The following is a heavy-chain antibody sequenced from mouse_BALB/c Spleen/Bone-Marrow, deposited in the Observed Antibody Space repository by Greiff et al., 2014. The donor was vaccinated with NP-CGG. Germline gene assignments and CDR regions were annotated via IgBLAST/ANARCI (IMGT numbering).Heavy chain of an antibody. CDR1: GFNIKDTN. D-gene: IGHD1-1*01. CDR2: IDPANGNT. CDR3: ARYYRYYYAMDY. Sequence: VQLQQSGAELVKPGASVKLSCTASGFNIKDTNMHWVKQRPEQGLEWIGRIDPANGNTKYDPKFQGKATITADTSSNTAYLQLSSLTSEDTAVYYCARYYRYYYAMDYWGQGTSVTVSS. J-gene: IGHJ4*01. V-gene: IGHV14-3*02.